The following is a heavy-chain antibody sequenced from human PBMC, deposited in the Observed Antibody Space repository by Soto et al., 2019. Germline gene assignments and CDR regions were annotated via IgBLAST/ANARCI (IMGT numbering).Heavy chain of an antibody. CDR3: ATDRGRVYANQAAFDI. CDR2: FDPEDGET. D-gene: IGHD2-8*01. V-gene: IGHV1-24*01. CDR1: GYTLTELS. J-gene: IGHJ3*02. Sequence: ASVKVSCKVSGYTLTELSMHWVRQAPGKGLEWMGGFDPEDGETIYAQKFQGRVTMTEDTSTDTAYMELSSLRSEDTAVYYCATDRGRVYANQAAFDIWGQGTMVTVSS.